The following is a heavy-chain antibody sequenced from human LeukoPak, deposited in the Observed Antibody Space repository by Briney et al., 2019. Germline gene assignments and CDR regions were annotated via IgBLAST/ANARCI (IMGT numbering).Heavy chain of an antibody. V-gene: IGHV3-7*04. CDR3: TRVGYIDEGIDY. Sequence: GGSLRLSCVASGFPFSSYWMTWVRQAPGKGLEWGANIKQDGSKKSYVDSVKGRFTISRDNAKNSLYLQMNSLRAEDTAIYYCTRVGYIDEGIDYWGQGTLVTVSS. CDR1: GFPFSSYW. D-gene: IGHD5-24*01. CDR2: IKQDGSKK. J-gene: IGHJ4*02.